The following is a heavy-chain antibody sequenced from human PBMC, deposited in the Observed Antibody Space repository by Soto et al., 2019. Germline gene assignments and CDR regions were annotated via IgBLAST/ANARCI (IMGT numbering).Heavy chain of an antibody. D-gene: IGHD1-26*01. J-gene: IGHJ3*02. CDR1: GGSISNYY. V-gene: IGHV4-59*01. CDR2: IYYSGNT. Sequence: QVQLQESGPGLVKPSETLSLTCTVSGGSISNYYWTWIRQPPGKGLEWIGYIYYSGNTNYNPSLKSRVTISVDKSKNQFSLNLSSVTAADTAVYYCAREEWELLGGAHGFDIWGQGTMFTVSS. CDR3: AREEWELLGGAHGFDI.